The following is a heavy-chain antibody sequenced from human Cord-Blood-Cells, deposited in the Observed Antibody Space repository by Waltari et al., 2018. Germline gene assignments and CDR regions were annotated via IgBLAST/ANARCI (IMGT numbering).Heavy chain of an antibody. CDR3: TTGGDIVVVPAATGIDY. V-gene: IGHV3-15*01. D-gene: IGHD2-2*01. CDR1: GFPFSNAW. Sequence: EVQLVESGGGLVKPGGSLRLSCAASGFPFSNAWMSWVRQAPGKGMEWVGRIKSKTDGGTTDYAAPVKGRFTISRDDSKNTLYLQMNSLKTEDTAVYYCTTGGDIVVVPAATGIDYWGQGTLVTVSS. J-gene: IGHJ4*02. CDR2: IKSKTDGGTT.